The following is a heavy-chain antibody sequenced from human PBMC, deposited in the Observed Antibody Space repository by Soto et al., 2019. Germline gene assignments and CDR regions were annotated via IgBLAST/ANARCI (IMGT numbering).Heavy chain of an antibody. D-gene: IGHD2-2*01. CDR3: ARAGYGISTSCSHEDWFDP. V-gene: IGHV1-8*01. CDR1: GYTFTSYD. CDR2: MNPNSGNT. J-gene: IGHJ5*02. Sequence: QVQLVQSGAEVKKPGASVKVSCKASGYTFTSYDINWVRQATGQGLEWMGWMNPNSGNTGYAQKFQGRVTMTRNTSISTAYMELSSQRSEDTAVYYCARAGYGISTSCSHEDWFDPWGQGTLVTVSS.